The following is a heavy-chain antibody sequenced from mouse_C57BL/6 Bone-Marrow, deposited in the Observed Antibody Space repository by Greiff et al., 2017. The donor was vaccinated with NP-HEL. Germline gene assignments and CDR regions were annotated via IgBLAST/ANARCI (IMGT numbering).Heavy chain of an antibody. V-gene: IGHV1-72*01. CDR2: IDPNSGGT. J-gene: IGHJ4*01. CDR3: ARWNGGSSLYAMDY. Sequence: QVHVKQPGAELVKPGASVKLSCKASGYTFTSYWMHWVKQRPGRGLEWIGRIDPNSGGTKYNEKFKSKATLTVDKPSSTAYMQLSSLTSEDSAVYYCARWNGGSSLYAMDYWGQGTSVTVSS. CDR1: GYTFTSYW. D-gene: IGHD1-1*01.